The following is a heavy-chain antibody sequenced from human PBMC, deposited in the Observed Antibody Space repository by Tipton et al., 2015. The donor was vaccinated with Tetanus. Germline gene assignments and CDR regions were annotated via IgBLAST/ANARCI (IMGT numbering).Heavy chain of an antibody. CDR3: ARDQARGARGWNYFDY. CDR1: GGSISSGGYY. V-gene: IGHV4-31*03. D-gene: IGHD1-26*01. J-gene: IGHJ4*02. CDR2: IYNSGST. Sequence: GLVKPSQTLSLTCTVSGGSISSGGYYWSWIRLHPGKGLEWIGDIYNSGSTYYNPSLKSRVTVLVDTTKNQFSLKLKSVTAADTAVYYCARDQARGARGWNYFDYWGQGSLVTVSS.